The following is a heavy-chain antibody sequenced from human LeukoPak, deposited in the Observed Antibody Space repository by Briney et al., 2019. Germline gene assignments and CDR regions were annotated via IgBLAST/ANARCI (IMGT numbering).Heavy chain of an antibody. J-gene: IGHJ4*02. D-gene: IGHD1-20*01. Sequence: QPGGSLKLSCAASGFTFSSHGIHWVRQAPGKGLEWVADITFDGRSKYYTDSVKGRFTISRDNIKNTLYLEMNSLTAEDTAVYYCAKGVTENDSYFHYWGQGTLVTVSS. CDR3: AKGVTENDSYFHY. V-gene: IGHV3-30*02. CDR1: GFTFSSHG. CDR2: ITFDGRSK.